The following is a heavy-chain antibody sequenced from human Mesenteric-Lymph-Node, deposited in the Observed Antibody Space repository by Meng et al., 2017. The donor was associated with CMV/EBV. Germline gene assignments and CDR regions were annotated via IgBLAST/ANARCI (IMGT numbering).Heavy chain of an antibody. Sequence: KVSCKGSGYNFISYWIGWVRQMPGKGLEGMGIIYPGDSDASYSPSFQGQVTISADKSISTACLQWSSLRASDTAMYYWSRPSTYITYASYWGQGTLVTVSS. J-gene: IGHJ4*02. CDR2: IYPGDSDA. D-gene: IGHD3-10*01. CDR3: SRPSTYITYASY. V-gene: IGHV5-51*01. CDR1: GYNFISYW.